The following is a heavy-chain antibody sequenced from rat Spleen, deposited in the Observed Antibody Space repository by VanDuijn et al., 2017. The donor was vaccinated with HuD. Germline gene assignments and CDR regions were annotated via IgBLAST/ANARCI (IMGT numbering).Heavy chain of an antibody. D-gene: IGHD5-1*01. CDR2: ISYEGSST. CDR1: GFTFSDYY. Sequence: EVQLVESGGGLVQPGRSMKLSCAASGFTFSDYYMAWVRQAPKKGLDWVASISYEGSSTYYEDSVKGRFTISRDNAKSTLYLQMNSLRSDDTATYYCARLELGWYFDFWGPGTMVTVSS. V-gene: IGHV5-22*01. CDR3: ARLELGWYFDF. J-gene: IGHJ1*01.